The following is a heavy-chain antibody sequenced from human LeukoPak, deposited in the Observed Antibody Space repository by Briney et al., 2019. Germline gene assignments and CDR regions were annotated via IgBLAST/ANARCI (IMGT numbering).Heavy chain of an antibody. V-gene: IGHV1-8*01. CDR1: GYTFTSYD. CDR3: ATQSLLAGVPYGYFQH. D-gene: IGHD3-10*01. J-gene: IGHJ1*01. CDR2: MNPNSGNT. Sequence: ASVKVSCKASGYTFTSYDINWVRQATGQGLEWMGWMNPNSGNTGYAQKFQGRVTMTEDTSADTAFMELSSLRSEDTAVYYCATQSLLAGVPYGYFQHWGPGTLVTVSS.